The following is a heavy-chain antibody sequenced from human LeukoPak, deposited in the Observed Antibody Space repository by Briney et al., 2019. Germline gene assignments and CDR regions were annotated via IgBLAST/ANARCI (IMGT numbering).Heavy chain of an antibody. Sequence: GASVKVSCKTSGYTFTGYYMHWVRQAPGQGLEWMGWINPNSGGTNYAQKFQGRVTMTRDTSISTAYMQLSRLRSDDTAVYYCAASINYYDSSGYPYWGQGTLVTVSS. CDR2: INPNSGGT. D-gene: IGHD3-22*01. V-gene: IGHV1-2*02. CDR1: GYTFTGYY. CDR3: AASINYYDSSGYPY. J-gene: IGHJ4*02.